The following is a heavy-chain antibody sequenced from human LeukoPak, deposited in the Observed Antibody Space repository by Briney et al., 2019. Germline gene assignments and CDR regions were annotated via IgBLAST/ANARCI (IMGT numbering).Heavy chain of an antibody. CDR3: GQERNDYVGGSYRYYYYKGKDV. V-gene: IGHV3-30*18. CDR2: ISFDGSNE. CDR1: GFTFSSYG. D-gene: IGHD3-16*02. Sequence: GGSLRLSCAASGFTFSSYGMHWVRQSPGRGLEWVSFISFDGSNEFYADSLKGRFTISRDNSKDTLYLQMDSLRAEDTALYYCGQERNDYVGGSYRYYYYKGKDVWGQGTRSPSP. J-gene: IGHJ6*02.